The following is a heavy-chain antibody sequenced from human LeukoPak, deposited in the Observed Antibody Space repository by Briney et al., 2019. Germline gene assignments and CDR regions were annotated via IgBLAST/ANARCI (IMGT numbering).Heavy chain of an antibody. D-gene: IGHD1-26*01. V-gene: IGHV3-7*01. J-gene: IGHJ6*03. CDR1: GFTFNNYA. CDR3: ARNPPGIVGAPTHYCYYMDV. CDR2: IKQDGSEK. Sequence: GGSLRLSCAASGFTFNNYAMSWVRQAPGRGLQWVANIKQDGSEKNYVDSVKGRFSISRDNAKNSLYLQMSSLTAEDTAVYYCARNPPGIVGAPTHYCYYMDVWGRGTTVTISS.